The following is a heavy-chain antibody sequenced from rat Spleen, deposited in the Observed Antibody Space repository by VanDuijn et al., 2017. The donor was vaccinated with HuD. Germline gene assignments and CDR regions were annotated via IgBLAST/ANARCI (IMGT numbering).Heavy chain of an antibody. CDR3: ARRVFDY. CDR1: GFSLSSYG. D-gene: IGHD1-4*01. Sequence: QVQLKESGPGLVQPSQTLSLTCTVSGFSLSSYGVIWVRQPPGKGLEWMGVIWGNGNTNYNSALKSRLSISRDTSKNQVFLKMKNLQTEDTAMYFCARRVFDYWGQGVMVTVSS. CDR2: IWGNGNT. V-gene: IGHV2S61*01. J-gene: IGHJ2*01.